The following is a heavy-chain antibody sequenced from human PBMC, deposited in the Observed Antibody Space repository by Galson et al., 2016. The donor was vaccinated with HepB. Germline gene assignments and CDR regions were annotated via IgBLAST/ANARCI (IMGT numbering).Heavy chain of an antibody. V-gene: IGHV1-3*01. CDR2: INAGNGNT. CDR3: ARGLWFGEFLYYY. CDR1: GYTFTSYA. J-gene: IGHJ4*02. D-gene: IGHD3-10*01. Sequence: SVKVSCKASGYTFTSYAMHWVRQAPGQRLEWMGWINAGNGNTKYSQKFQGRVTITRDTSASTAYMELSSLRSEDTAVYYCARGLWFGEFLYYYWGQGTLVTVSS.